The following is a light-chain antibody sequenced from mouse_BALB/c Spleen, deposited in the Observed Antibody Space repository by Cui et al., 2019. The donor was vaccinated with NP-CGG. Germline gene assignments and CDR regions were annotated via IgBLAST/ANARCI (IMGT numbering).Light chain of an antibody. J-gene: IGLJ1*01. CDR3: ALWYSNHWV. CDR2: GTN. CDR1: TGAVTTSNY. V-gene: IGLV1*01. Sequence: HAFVTQESTLHTSPGETVTLTCRSSTGAVTTSNYANWVQEKPDHLFTGLIGGTNNRAPGVPARFSGSLIGDKAALTITGAQTEDEAIYFCALWYSNHWVFGGGTNLTVL.